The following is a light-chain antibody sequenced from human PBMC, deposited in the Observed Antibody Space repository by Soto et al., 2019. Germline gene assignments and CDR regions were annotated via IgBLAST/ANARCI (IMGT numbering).Light chain of an antibody. CDR2: EVS. CDR3: GSYRGSRV. CDR1: SSDVGGNKY. Sequence: QSALTQPPSASGSPGQSVAISCTGTSSDVGGNKYVSWYQQHPGKAPKLLIYEVSKRASGVPDRFSGSKSGNTASLTVSGLQAEDEADYYCGSYRGSRVFGGGTKLTVL. V-gene: IGLV2-8*01. J-gene: IGLJ2*01.